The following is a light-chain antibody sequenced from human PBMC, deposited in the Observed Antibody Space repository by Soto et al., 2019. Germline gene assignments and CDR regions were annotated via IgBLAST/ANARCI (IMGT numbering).Light chain of an antibody. J-gene: IGLJ2*01. CDR1: SANIGSNY. V-gene: IGLV1-47*01. CDR3: AAWDYSLSGVV. CDR2: RNN. Sequence: QSVLTQPPSASGTPGQRVTMSCSGSSANIGSNYVYWYQQLPGTAPKLLIYRNNQRPSWVPDRFSGSKSGTTASLAISVLRSDDEADYYCAAWDYSLSGVVFGGGTKLTVL.